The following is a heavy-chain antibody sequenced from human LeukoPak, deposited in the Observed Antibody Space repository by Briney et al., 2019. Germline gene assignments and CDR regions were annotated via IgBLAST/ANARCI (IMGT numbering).Heavy chain of an antibody. CDR2: INRNSGGT. Sequence: ASEKVSCKASGYTFTGYYMHWVRQAPGQGLEWMGWINRNSGGTNYAQKFQGRVTMTRDTSISTAYMELSRLRSDDTAVYYCARVGTMVRGARNNWFDPWGQGTLVTVSS. V-gene: IGHV1-2*02. CDR1: GYTFTGYY. J-gene: IGHJ5*02. D-gene: IGHD3-10*01. CDR3: ARVGTMVRGARNNWFDP.